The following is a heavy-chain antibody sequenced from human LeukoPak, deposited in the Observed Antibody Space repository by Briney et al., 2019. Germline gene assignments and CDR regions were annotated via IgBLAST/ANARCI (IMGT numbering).Heavy chain of an antibody. CDR2: INHSGST. Sequence: SETLSLTCAVYGGSFSGYYWSWIRQPPGKGLEWIGEINHSGSTNYNPSLKSRVTISVDTSKNQFSLKLSSVTAADTAVYYCAGGPDGNDNWFDPWGQGTLVTVSS. CDR3: AGGPDGNDNWFDP. CDR1: GGSFSGYY. V-gene: IGHV4-34*01. J-gene: IGHJ5*02. D-gene: IGHD4-23*01.